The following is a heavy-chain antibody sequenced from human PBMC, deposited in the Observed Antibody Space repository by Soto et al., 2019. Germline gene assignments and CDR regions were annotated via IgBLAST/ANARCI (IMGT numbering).Heavy chain of an antibody. CDR2: VPYTGST. CDR1: GDSINHYY. Sequence: QVQLQESGPGLVKPSETLSLTCTVSGDSINHYYWNWVRQAPGKGLEWIGYVPYTGSTNYNPSLKERVTISMDPAKDQFYPRLTFVTALNPALYLCAGRRGPGGSRYRGNWRDPVGQGILVTVSS. J-gene: IGHJ5*02. CDR3: AGRRGPGGSRYRGNWRDP. D-gene: IGHD1-26*01. V-gene: IGHV4-59*08.